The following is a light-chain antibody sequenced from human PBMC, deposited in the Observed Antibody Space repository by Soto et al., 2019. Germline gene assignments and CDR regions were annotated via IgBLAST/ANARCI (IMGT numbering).Light chain of an antibody. CDR2: GAS. Sequence: TQSPDVLSLSPGQTATLSCRASQSVGSNLAWYQQKPGQAPRLLVSGASTRATGIPARFSGSGSGTEFTLTISSLQSEDFAVYYCQQRRNWPPGITFGQGTRLEIK. CDR3: QQRRNWPPGIT. CDR1: QSVGSN. V-gene: IGKV3-15*01. J-gene: IGKJ5*01.